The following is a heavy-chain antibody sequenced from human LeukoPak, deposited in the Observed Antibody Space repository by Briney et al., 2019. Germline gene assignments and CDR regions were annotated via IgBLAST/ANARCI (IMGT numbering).Heavy chain of an antibody. CDR2: IYSGGST. J-gene: IGHJ3*02. CDR1: GFTFSDYY. CDR3: ARGAALTYYDFWSAPGVNAFDI. Sequence: GGSLRLSCAASGFTFSDYYMSWVRQAPGKGLEWVSVIYSGGSTYYADSVKGRFTISRDNSKNTLYLQMNSLRAEDTAVYYCARGAALTYYDFWSAPGVNAFDIWGQGTMVTVSS. D-gene: IGHD3-3*01. V-gene: IGHV3-66*01.